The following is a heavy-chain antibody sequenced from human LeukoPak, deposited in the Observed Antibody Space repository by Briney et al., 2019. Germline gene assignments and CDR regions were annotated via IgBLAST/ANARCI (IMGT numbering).Heavy chain of an antibody. V-gene: IGHV1-24*01. CDR2: FDPEDGET. Sequence: ASVTVSCKVSGYTLTQLFMHWVRQAPGKGLEWMGGFDPEDGETIYEQKFQGRVTMTEDTSTDTAYMELSSLRSEDTAVYYCATAPKRYYDSSGSDGWGQGTLVTVSS. CDR1: GYTLTQLF. J-gene: IGHJ4*02. D-gene: IGHD3-22*01. CDR3: ATAPKRYYDSSGSDG.